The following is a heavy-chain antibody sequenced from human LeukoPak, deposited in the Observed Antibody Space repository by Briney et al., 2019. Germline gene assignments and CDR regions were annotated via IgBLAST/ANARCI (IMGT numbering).Heavy chain of an antibody. J-gene: IGHJ4*02. CDR2: ISYDGSNK. Sequence: GGSLRLSCAASGFTFSSYAMHWVRQAPGKGLEWVAVISYDGSNKYYADSVKGRFTISRDNSKNTLYLQMNSLRAEDTAVYYCARPFSVHFDWDFWGQGTLVTVSS. D-gene: IGHD3-9*01. V-gene: IGHV3-30-3*01. CDR3: ARPFSVHFDWDF. CDR1: GFTFSSYA.